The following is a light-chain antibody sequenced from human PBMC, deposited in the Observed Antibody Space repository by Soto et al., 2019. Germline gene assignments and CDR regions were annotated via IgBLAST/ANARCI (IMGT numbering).Light chain of an antibody. CDR2: AAS. CDR3: QEYNSYPRT. Sequence: IQMSQSPSSLSASVGDRVTITFQASQGSSNYLAGFQQKPGKAPKSLISAASSLQSGVPSEFSGSGSGKDLTLTISSLQPVEFATYGCQEYNSYPRTFGGGTKVEIK. V-gene: IGKV1-16*02. CDR1: QGSSNY. J-gene: IGKJ4*01.